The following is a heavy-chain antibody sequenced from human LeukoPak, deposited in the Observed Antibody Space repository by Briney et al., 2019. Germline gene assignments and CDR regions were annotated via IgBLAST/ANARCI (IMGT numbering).Heavy chain of an antibody. Sequence: SETLSLTCTVSGGSISSYYWSWIRQPPGKGLEWIGYIYYSGSTNYNPSLKSRVTISVDTSKNQFSLKLSSVTAADTAVYYCARDSRYGSGEYYYYYGMDVWGQGTTVTVSS. CDR3: ARDSRYGSGEYYYYYGMDV. D-gene: IGHD3-10*01. V-gene: IGHV4-59*01. CDR2: IYYSGST. CDR1: GGSISSYY. J-gene: IGHJ6*02.